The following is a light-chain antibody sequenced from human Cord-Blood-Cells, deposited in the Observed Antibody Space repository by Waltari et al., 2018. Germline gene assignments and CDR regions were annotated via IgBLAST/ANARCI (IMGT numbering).Light chain of an antibody. Sequence: QSALTQPAPVSGSPAQSITISCPGTTSDVGGYNYVPWYQQHPGKAPKLMIYDVRNRPSGVSNRFSGSKSGNTASLTISGLQAEDEADYYCSSYTSSSTWVFGGGTKLTVL. V-gene: IGLV2-14*01. CDR3: SSYTSSSTWV. J-gene: IGLJ3*02. CDR1: TSDVGGYNY. CDR2: DVR.